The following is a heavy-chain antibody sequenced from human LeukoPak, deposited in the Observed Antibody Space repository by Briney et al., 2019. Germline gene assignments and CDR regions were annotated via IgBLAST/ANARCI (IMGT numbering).Heavy chain of an antibody. D-gene: IGHD3-3*01. J-gene: IGHJ6*02. Sequence: SETLSLTCTVSGGSISSGDYYWSWIRQPPGKGLEWIGYIYYSGSTYYNPSLKSRVTISVDTSKNQFSLKLSSVTAADTAVYYCARGPYDFWSGYHYYYYGMDVWGQGTTVTVSS. CDR1: GGSISSGDYY. V-gene: IGHV4-30-4*01. CDR2: IYYSGST. CDR3: ARGPYDFWSGYHYYYYGMDV.